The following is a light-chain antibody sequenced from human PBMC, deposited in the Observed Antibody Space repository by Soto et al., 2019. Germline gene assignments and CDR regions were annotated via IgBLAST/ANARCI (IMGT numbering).Light chain of an antibody. J-gene: IGKJ4*01. CDR3: KKDNGAPRT. V-gene: IGKV3-15*01. CDR2: GAS. Sequence: EIVMTQFPATLSVSPGERATLSCRASQSVSSNLAWYQQKPGQAPRLLIYGASTRATGVPARFSGTGSGTEFTLTIRRLPSDDLTVYTCKKDNGAPRTFGGGTKV. CDR1: QSVSSN.